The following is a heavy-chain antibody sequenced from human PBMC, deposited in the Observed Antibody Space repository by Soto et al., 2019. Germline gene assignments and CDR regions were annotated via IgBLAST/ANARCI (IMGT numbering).Heavy chain of an antibody. CDR3: AKEMGLDIVLVPAANRWVFASMDV. J-gene: IGHJ6*02. V-gene: IGHV3-11*01. Sequence: PGGSLRLSCAASGFSFSDYYMSWIRQAPGKGLEWVSYIDFTSNSIYYADSVKGRFTISRDNAKNSLYLQMNSLRAEDTAVYYCAKEMGLDIVLVPAANRWVFASMDVWGQGTTVTVSS. CDR2: IDFTSNSI. D-gene: IGHD2-2*01. CDR1: GFSFSDYY.